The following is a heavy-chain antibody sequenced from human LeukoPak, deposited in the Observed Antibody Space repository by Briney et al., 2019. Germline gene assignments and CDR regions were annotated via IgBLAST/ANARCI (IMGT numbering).Heavy chain of an antibody. D-gene: IGHD2-8*01. Sequence: SVKVSCKASGGTFSSYAISWVRQAPGQELEWMGRIIPIFGTANYAQKFQGRVTITADKSTSTAYMELSSLRSEDTAVYYCARDWSRGYCTNGVCYAGRGFDYWGQGTLVTVSS. CDR2: IIPIFGTA. CDR3: ARDWSRGYCTNGVCYAGRGFDY. J-gene: IGHJ4*02. CDR1: GGTFSSYA. V-gene: IGHV1-69*06.